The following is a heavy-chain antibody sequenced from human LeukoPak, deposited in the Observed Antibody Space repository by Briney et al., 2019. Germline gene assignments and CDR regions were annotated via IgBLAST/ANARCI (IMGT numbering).Heavy chain of an antibody. CDR3: ARGMGATTFADFDY. CDR1: GYTFTSYG. J-gene: IGHJ4*02. D-gene: IGHD1-26*01. Sequence: GESLKISCKGSGYTFTSYGVSWVRQAPGQGLEWMGWISAYNGNTNYAQKFQGRVTMTTDTSTSTAYMELRSLRSDDTAVYYCARGMGATTFADFDYWGQGTLVTVSS. V-gene: IGHV1-18*01. CDR2: ISAYNGNT.